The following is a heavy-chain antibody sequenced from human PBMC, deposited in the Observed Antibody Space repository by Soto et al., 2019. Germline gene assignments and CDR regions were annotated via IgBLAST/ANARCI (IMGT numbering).Heavy chain of an antibody. CDR1: GYTFTSYG. CDR2: ISAYNGNT. V-gene: IGHV1-18*01. Sequence: QVQLVQSGAEVKKPGASVKVSCKASGYTFTSYGISWVRQAPGQGLEWMGWISAYNGNTKYAQKLQGRVTMTTDTPTSPAYMELRSLRSDDTAVYYCARDPPPYGDDADFPHWGQGTLVTVSS. CDR3: ARDPPPYGDDADFPH. J-gene: IGHJ1*01. D-gene: IGHD4-17*01.